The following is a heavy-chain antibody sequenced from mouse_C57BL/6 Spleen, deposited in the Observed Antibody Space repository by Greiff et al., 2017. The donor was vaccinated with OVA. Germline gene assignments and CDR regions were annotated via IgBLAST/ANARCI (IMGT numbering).Heavy chain of an antibody. J-gene: IGHJ3*01. Sequence: QVQLQQSGAELVRPGASVTLSCKASGYTFTDYEMHWVKQTPVHGLEWIGAIDPETGGTAYNQTFTGKAILTADKSSSTAYMELRSLTSEDSAVYYCTRRDYSNYEGVFAYWGQGTLVTVSA. V-gene: IGHV1-15*01. CDR3: TRRDYSNYEGVFAY. D-gene: IGHD2-5*01. CDR2: IDPETGGT. CDR1: GYTFTDYE.